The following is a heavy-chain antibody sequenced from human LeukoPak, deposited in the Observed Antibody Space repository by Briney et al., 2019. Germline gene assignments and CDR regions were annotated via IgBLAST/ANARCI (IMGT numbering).Heavy chain of an antibody. CDR1: GFTFSSYE. CDR3: ARNGWLIHAFDI. J-gene: IGHJ3*02. Sequence: PGGSLRLSCAASGFTFSSYEMNWVRQAPGKGLEWVSYISSSGSTIYYADSVKGRFTISRDNAKNSLYLQMNSLRAEDTAVYYCARNGWLIHAFDIWGQGTMVTVSS. CDR2: ISSSGSTI. V-gene: IGHV3-48*03. D-gene: IGHD6-19*01.